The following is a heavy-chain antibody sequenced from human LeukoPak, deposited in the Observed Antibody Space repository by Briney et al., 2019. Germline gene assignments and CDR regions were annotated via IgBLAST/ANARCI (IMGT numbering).Heavy chain of an antibody. V-gene: IGHV4-4*02. CDR1: GGSVSSDYW. CDR3: ARHYGP. Sequence: SETLSLTCTVSGGSVSSDYWWTWVRQPPGKGLEWIGEIYHSGSTNHNPSLKSRVTISVDTSKNQFSLKLNSVTAADTAVYYCARHYGPWGLGTLVTVSS. D-gene: IGHD3-16*01. J-gene: IGHJ5*02. CDR2: IYHSGST.